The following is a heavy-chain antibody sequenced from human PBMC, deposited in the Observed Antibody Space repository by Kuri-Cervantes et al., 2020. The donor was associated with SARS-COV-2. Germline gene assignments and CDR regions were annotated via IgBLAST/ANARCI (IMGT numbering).Heavy chain of an antibody. CDR1: GFTFSSYA. Sequence: GESLKISCAASGFTFSSYAMSWVRQAPGKGLEWVSVIYSGGSSTYYADSVKGRFTISRDNSKNTLYLQMNSLRAEDTAVYYCARETILPPDYYGMDVWGQGTAVTVSS. J-gene: IGHJ6*02. CDR3: ARETILPPDYYGMDV. V-gene: IGHV3-23*03. CDR2: IYSGGSST. D-gene: IGHD1-1*01.